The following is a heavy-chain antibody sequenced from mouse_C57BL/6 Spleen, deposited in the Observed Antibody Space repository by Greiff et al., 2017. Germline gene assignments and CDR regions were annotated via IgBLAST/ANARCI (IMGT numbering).Heavy chain of an antibody. Sequence: EVQLQESGGGLVKPGGSLKLSCAASGFTFSDYGMHWVRQAPEKGLEWVAYISSGSSTIYYADTVKGRFTISRDNAKNTLFLQMTSLRSEDTAMYYCAVHYYGSSYEDYFDYWGQGTTLTVSS. J-gene: IGHJ2*01. CDR1: GFTFSDYG. CDR3: AVHYYGSSYEDYFDY. CDR2: ISSGSSTI. V-gene: IGHV5-17*01. D-gene: IGHD1-1*01.